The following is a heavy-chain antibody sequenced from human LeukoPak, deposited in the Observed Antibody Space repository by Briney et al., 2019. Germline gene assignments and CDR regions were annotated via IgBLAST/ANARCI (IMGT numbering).Heavy chain of an antibody. Sequence: ASVKVSCKASGGTFSSYAISWVRRAPGQGLEWMGRIIPIFGIAKYAQKFQGRVTITADKSTSTAYMELSSLRSEDTAVYYCARERVDIVATMFYGMDVWGQGTTVTVSS. J-gene: IGHJ6*02. V-gene: IGHV1-69*04. CDR1: GGTFSSYA. CDR2: IIPIFGIA. D-gene: IGHD5-12*01. CDR3: ARERVDIVATMFYGMDV.